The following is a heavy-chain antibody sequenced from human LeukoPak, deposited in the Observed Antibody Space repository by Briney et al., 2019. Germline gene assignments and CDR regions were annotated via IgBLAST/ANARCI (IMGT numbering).Heavy chain of an antibody. D-gene: IGHD3-22*01. CDR3: ARDRPNYYGSDGHYYRRDGDY. J-gene: IGHJ4*02. V-gene: IGHV3-23*01. CDR1: GSTFSIYA. CDR2: ITSRGEST. Sequence: GGSLRLSCAASGSTFSIYAMSWVRQAPGKGLQWVSSITSRGESTWYVDSVKGRLTITRDNTENTLYLQMHSLRAEDTAVYYCARDRPNYYGSDGHYYRRDGDYWGRGTLVSVSS.